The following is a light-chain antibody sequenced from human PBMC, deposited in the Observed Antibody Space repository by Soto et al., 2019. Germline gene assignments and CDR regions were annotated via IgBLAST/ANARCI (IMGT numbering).Light chain of an antibody. CDR1: QSISSW. CDR2: DAS. Sequence: DIQMTQSPSTLSASVGDRVTITCRATQSISSWLAWYQQQPGKAPKLLIYDASILESGVPSKFSGSGSGTEFTLTISSLQADDFATYYCQQYNSYPYTFGQGTKLEIK. CDR3: QQYNSYPYT. J-gene: IGKJ2*01. V-gene: IGKV1-5*01.